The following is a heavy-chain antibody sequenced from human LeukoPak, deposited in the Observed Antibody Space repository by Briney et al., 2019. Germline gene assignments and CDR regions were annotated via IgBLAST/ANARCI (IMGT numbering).Heavy chain of an antibody. V-gene: IGHV3-48*02. D-gene: IGHD3-10*01. J-gene: IGHJ6*02. CDR3: AKVIRGGYGMDV. Sequence: GGSLRLSCAASGFTFSSFGMNWVRQAPGKGLEWVSYISYSSSLTDYADSVKGRFTISRDNAKNSLSLQLNSQRDEDTAVYFCAKVIRGGYGMDVWGQGTTVTVSS. CDR1: GFTFSSFG. CDR2: ISYSSSLT.